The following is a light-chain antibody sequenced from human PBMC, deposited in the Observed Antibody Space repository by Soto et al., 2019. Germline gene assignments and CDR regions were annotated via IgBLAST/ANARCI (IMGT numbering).Light chain of an antibody. V-gene: IGKV3-20*01. J-gene: IGKJ2*01. Sequence: EIVLTQSPGTLSLSPGERATLSCRASQSVSSNYVAWYQQKPGQTPKVLIYRASSRATGIPDRFSGSGSGTDFNLTISSLRPDDFATFYCQQYKVYPYTFGQGTRLDIQ. CDR3: QQYKVYPYT. CDR2: RAS. CDR1: QSVSSNY.